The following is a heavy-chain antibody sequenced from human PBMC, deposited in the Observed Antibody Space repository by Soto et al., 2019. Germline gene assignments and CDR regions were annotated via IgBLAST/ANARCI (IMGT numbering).Heavy chain of an antibody. J-gene: IGHJ6*02. Sequence: PSQTLSLTCDISGDSDSSNRAAWNWIRQSTSRGLEWLGRTYYRSKWYNDYAVSVKSRITINPDTSKNQFSLQLNSVTPEDTAVYYCAREAPWFGEPPGYYGMDVWGQGTTVTVSS. D-gene: IGHD3-10*01. CDR1: GDSDSSNRAA. CDR3: AREAPWFGEPPGYYGMDV. CDR2: TYYRSKWYN. V-gene: IGHV6-1*01.